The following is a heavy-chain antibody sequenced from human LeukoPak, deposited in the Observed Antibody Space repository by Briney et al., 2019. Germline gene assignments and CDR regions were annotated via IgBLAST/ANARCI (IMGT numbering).Heavy chain of an antibody. CDR1: GYTFTELS. D-gene: IGHD3-3*01. CDR2: FDPEDDKT. J-gene: IGHJ4*02. CDR3: ATWSVGRRLSFLVIDY. V-gene: IGHV1-24*01. Sequence: ASVKVSCKVSGYTFTELSLHWVRQAPGKGLEWMGGFDPEDDKTIYAQKFPGRVTVTADTSTDTVYMELNSLTSEDTAVYYCATWSVGRRLSFLVIDYWGQGTLVTVSS.